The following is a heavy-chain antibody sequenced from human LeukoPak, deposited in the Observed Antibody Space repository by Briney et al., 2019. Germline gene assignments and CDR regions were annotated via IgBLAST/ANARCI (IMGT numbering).Heavy chain of an antibody. J-gene: IGHJ3*01. V-gene: IGHV3-21*04. CDR1: GFTFNSYS. CDR2: IVGSGSEM. Sequence: PGGSLRLSCGASGFTFNSYSMNWVRQAPGKGLEWVASIVGSGSEMFYADSLKGRFTISRDNSENSLYLQMNSLRVEDAAVYYCAKVQSDIVGAVFFAFDVWGQGTMVSVSS. D-gene: IGHD1-26*01. CDR3: AKVQSDIVGAVFFAFDV.